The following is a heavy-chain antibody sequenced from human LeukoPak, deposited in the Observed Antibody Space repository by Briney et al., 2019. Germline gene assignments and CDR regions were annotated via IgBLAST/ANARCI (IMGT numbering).Heavy chain of an antibody. CDR2: INSDGSTT. CDR3: ARYSSGWNPNGLDY. CDR1: GFTFDDYG. V-gene: IGHV3-74*01. Sequence: GGSLRLSCAASGFTFDDYGMSWVRQAPGKGLVWVSRINSDGSTTTYADSVKGRFTISRDNAKNTLYLQMNSLRAEDTAVYYCARYSSGWNPNGLDYWGQGTLVTVSS. D-gene: IGHD6-25*01. J-gene: IGHJ4*02.